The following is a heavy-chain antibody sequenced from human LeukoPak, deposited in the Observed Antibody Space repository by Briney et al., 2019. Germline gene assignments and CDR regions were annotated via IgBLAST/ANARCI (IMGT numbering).Heavy chain of an antibody. J-gene: IGHJ5*02. CDR2: IYYSGST. CDR1: GGSISSGGYY. Sequence: PSETLSLTCTVSGGSISSGGYYWSWIRQPPGKGLEWIGYIYYSGSTYYNPSLKSRVTISVDTSKNQFSLKLSSVTAADTAVYYCAREGSRYYDSSGYHWFDPWGQGTLVTVSS. D-gene: IGHD3-22*01. CDR3: AREGSRYYDSSGYHWFDP. V-gene: IGHV4-31*03.